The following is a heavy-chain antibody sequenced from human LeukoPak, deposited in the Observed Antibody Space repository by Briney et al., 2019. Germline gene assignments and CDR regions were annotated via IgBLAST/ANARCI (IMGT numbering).Heavy chain of an antibody. CDR1: GESIKSFY. J-gene: IGHJ4*02. CDR2: IYHTGST. CDR3: ASRKLGNDY. Sequence: SETLSLTCTVSGESIKSFYWSWIRQSPGKGLEWIGYIYHTGSTSYSPSLKSRVTISADTSQNQFSLKLSSVTAADTAVYYCASRKLGNDYWGQGTLVTVSS. V-gene: IGHV4-59*01. D-gene: IGHD7-27*01.